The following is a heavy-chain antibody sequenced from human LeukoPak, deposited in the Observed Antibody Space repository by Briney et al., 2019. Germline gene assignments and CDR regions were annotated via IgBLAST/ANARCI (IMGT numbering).Heavy chain of an antibody. D-gene: IGHD4-23*01. CDR1: GFTFSAYG. J-gene: IGHJ3*02. CDR3: ARNYGTNSGGFDI. V-gene: IGHV3-33*01. Sequence: PGGSLRLSCAASGFTFSAYGMHWVRQAPGKGLEWVALVWYDGSNKYYADSVKGRYTISRDNSKNTLYLQMNSLRPEDTAVFYCARNYGTNSGGFDIWGQGTTGSVSS. CDR2: VWYDGSNK.